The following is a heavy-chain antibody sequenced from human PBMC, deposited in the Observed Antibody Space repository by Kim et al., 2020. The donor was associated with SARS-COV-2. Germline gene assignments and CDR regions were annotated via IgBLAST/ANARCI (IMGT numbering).Heavy chain of an antibody. V-gene: IGHV1-18*01. CDR3: ARDWGYGDHAGGNFDY. J-gene: IGHJ4*02. Sequence: KLQGRVTMTTDTSTSTAYMELRSLRSDDTAVYYCARDWGYGDHAGGNFDYWGQGTLVTVSS. D-gene: IGHD4-17*01.